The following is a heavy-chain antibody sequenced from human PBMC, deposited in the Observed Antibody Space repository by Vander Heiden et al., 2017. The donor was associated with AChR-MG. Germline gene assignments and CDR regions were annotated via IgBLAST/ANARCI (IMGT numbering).Heavy chain of an antibody. CDR3: AKCGSGSCSYAFDI. J-gene: IGHJ3*02. D-gene: IGHD3-10*01. V-gene: IGHV4-31*03. CDR2: IYYRGGT. Sequence: QVQLQEPGPGLVKPSQTLSLTCTVLAGPISSGGYYWSVIRQRPGKGLEWIGHIYYRGGTYYNPSLKSRLYISVDTSRNQFSLTLSSVTAADTAVYYCAKCGSGSCSYAFDIWGQGTMVTVSS. CDR1: AGPISSGGYY.